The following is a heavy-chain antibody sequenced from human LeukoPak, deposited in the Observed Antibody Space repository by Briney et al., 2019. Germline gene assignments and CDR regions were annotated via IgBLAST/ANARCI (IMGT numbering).Heavy chain of an antibody. Sequence: NTSVTLSLTCTVSGGSISRYYWSWLRQPPGKGLEWIAYIYYSGTTNYNPSLKSRVTISVDTSKDQFSLRLSSVTAADTAVYYCARHYGSGTYPLDYWGQGTLVTVSS. CDR2: IYYSGTT. D-gene: IGHD3-10*01. CDR3: ARHYGSGTYPLDY. J-gene: IGHJ4*02. CDR1: GGSISRYY. V-gene: IGHV4-59*08.